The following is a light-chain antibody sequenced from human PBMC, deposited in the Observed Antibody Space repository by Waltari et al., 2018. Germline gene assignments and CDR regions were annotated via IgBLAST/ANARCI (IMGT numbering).Light chain of an antibody. J-gene: IGKJ1*01. CDR1: QDISAS. CDR2: DAS. V-gene: IGKV1-27*01. Sequence: DIQMTQSPSSLSASVGDRVTITCRASQDISASLAWYQQKPGKVPKLLIFDASTLQSGVPSRFRGGGSGTDFTLTITSLQPEDVATYYCQKYDYAPLTFGQGTKVEVK. CDR3: QKYDYAPLT.